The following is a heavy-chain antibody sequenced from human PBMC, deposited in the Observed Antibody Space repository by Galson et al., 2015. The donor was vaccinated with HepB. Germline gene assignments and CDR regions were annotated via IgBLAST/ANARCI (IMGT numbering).Heavy chain of an antibody. D-gene: IGHD3-22*01. Sequence: CAISGDSVSSTAVAWNWVRQSPSRGLEWLGRTYYSSKWYRDYAVSVEGRLTINPDTSKNQFSLQLNSVTPEDTAVYYCASEDITGYNANFYGLDVWGQGTTVTVSS. V-gene: IGHV6-1*01. CDR3: ASEDITGYNANFYGLDV. CDR2: TYYSSKWYR. CDR1: GDSVSSTAVA. J-gene: IGHJ6*02.